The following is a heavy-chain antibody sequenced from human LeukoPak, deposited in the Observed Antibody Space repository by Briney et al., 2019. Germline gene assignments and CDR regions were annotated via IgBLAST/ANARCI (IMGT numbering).Heavy chain of an antibody. Sequence: GASVKVSCKASGYTFTDNHMYWVRQAPGQGLECMGWINPNSGDTNYAQKFQGRVTLTRDTSISTAYMEVSRLTSDDTAVYLCARELGINAFDSWGQGTMVTVSS. J-gene: IGHJ3*02. CDR2: INPNSGDT. D-gene: IGHD7-27*01. CDR3: ARELGINAFDS. CDR1: GYTFTDNH. V-gene: IGHV1-2*02.